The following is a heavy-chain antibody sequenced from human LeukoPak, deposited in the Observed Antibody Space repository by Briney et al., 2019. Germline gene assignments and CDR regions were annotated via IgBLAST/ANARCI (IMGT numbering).Heavy chain of an antibody. CDR1: GFTFSSYW. V-gene: IGHV3-33*08. CDR2: IWYDGSNK. D-gene: IGHD6-13*01. J-gene: IGHJ4*02. CDR3: ARDHSRNLDY. Sequence: GGSLRLSCAASGFTFSSYWMSWVRQAPGKGLEWVAVIWYDGSNKYYADSVKGRFTISRDNSKNTLYLQMNSLRAEDTAVYYCARDHSRNLDYWGQGTLVTVSS.